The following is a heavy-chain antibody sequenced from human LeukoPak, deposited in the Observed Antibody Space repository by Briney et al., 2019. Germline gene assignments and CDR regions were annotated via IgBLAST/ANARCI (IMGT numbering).Heavy chain of an antibody. CDR3: AKDGKSCSGGSCYSFGHDY. CDR2: ISGSGGST. D-gene: IGHD2-15*01. V-gene: IGHV3-23*01. Sequence: GGSLRLSRAASGFTFRSYAMSWVRQAPGKGLEWVSAISGSGGSTYYADSVKGRFTISRDNSKNTLYLQMNSVRAEDTAVYYCAKDGKSCSGGSCYSFGHDYWGQGTLVTVSS. J-gene: IGHJ4*02. CDR1: GFTFRSYA.